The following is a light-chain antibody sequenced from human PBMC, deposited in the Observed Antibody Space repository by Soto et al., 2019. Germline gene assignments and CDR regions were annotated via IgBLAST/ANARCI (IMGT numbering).Light chain of an antibody. J-gene: IGLJ2*01. Sequence: QSVLTQPPSVSAAPGQKVTIYCSGSSSNIGNNYVSWYQQLPGTAPKLLIYDNNKRPSRIPDRFSGSKSGTSGTLDITGLQTGDEADYYCATWDYSLTGEVFGGGTKLTVL. CDR1: SSNIGNNY. CDR2: DNN. CDR3: ATWDYSLTGEV. V-gene: IGLV1-51*01.